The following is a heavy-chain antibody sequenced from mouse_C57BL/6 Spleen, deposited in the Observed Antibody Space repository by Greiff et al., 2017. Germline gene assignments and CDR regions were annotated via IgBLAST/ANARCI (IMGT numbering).Heavy chain of an antibody. CDR1: GFTFSSYA. CDR3: TLDGSSPSPMDY. CDR2: ISSGGDYI. D-gene: IGHD1-1*01. Sequence: EVQRVESGEGLVKPGGSLKLSCAASGFTFSSYAMSWVRQTPEKRLEWVAYISSGGDYIYYADTVKGRFTISRDNARNTLYLQMSSLKSEDTAMYYCTLDGSSPSPMDYWGQGTSVTVSS. J-gene: IGHJ4*01. V-gene: IGHV5-9-1*02.